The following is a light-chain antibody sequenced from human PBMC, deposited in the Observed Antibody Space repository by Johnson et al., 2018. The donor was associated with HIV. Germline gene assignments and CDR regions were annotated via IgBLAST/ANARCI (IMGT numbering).Light chain of an antibody. J-gene: IGLJ1*01. Sequence: QSVLTQPPSVSAAPGQQVTISCSGCSSNIGPFYVSWYQQLPGTAPKLLIYENNKRPSGIPDRFSGSKSGTSATLAITGLQTGDEADYYCGTWDSSLSAQVFGAGTKVTVL. CDR2: ENN. CDR3: GTWDSSLSAQV. CDR1: SSNIGPFY. V-gene: IGLV1-51*02.